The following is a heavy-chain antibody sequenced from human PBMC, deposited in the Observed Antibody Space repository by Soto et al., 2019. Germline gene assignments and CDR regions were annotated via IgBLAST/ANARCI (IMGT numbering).Heavy chain of an antibody. CDR3: ANIGTRPENYYYGMDV. V-gene: IGHV1-69*06. CDR2: IIPIFGTP. J-gene: IGHJ6*02. D-gene: IGHD6-6*01. CDR1: GGTFSSYG. Sequence: SVKVSCKASGGTFSSYGISWVRQAPGHGLEWIGGIIPIFGTPDYAQKFQGRVTITADTSTSTAYMELSSLRSEDTAVYYCANIGTRPENYYYGMDVWGQGTTVTVYS.